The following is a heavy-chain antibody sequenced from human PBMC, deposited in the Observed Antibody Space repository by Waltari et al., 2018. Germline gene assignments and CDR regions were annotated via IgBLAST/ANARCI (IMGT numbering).Heavy chain of an antibody. Sequence: EVQVVESGGGLVQPGGSLRLSCTASGGTFSPQWVHWVRQIPGKGLMWFSGVNLYGTTTRFAYPVKGRFTISRDNARNAVHLQMNSLRADDTAVYFWGTLEAVASWGQGTLVTVSS. V-gene: IGHV3-74*01. CDR1: GGTFSPQW. J-gene: IGHJ5*02. CDR2: VNLYGTTT. CDR3: GTLEAVAS.